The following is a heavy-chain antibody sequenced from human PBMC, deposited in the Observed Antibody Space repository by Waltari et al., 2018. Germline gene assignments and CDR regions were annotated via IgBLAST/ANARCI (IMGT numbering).Heavy chain of an antibody. V-gene: IGHV4-34*01. Sequence: QVQLQQWGAGLLKPSETLSLTCAVYGGSFSGYSWSWIRQPPGKGLEWIGEINHSGSTNYNPSLKSRVTISVDTSKNQFSLKLSSVTAADTAVYYCARTKGYGDYATHWGQGTLVTVSS. J-gene: IGHJ4*02. D-gene: IGHD4-17*01. CDR1: GGSFSGYS. CDR2: INHSGST. CDR3: ARTKGYGDYATH.